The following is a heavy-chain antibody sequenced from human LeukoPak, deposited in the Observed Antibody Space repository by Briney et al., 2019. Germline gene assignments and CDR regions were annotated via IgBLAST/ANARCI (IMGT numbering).Heavy chain of an antibody. CDR1: GGSFSGYY. J-gene: IGHJ4*02. V-gene: IGHV4-34*01. CDR3: ARGIAAAGKGADFDY. D-gene: IGHD6-13*01. Sequence: PSETLSLTCAVYGGSFSGYYWSWIRQPPGKGLEWIGEINHSGSTNYNPSLKSRVTISVDTSKNQFSLKLSSVTAADTAVYYCARGIAAAGKGADFDYWGQGTLVTVSS. CDR2: INHSGST.